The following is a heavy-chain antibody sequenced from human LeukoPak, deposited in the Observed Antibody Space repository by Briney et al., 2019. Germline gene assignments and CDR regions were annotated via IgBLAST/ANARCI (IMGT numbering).Heavy chain of an antibody. V-gene: IGHV1-69*04. J-gene: IGHJ6*02. CDR2: IIPILGIA. CDR1: GGTFSSYA. D-gene: IGHD3-10*01. Sequence: SVKVSSKASGGTFSSYAISWVRQAPGQGLEWMGRIIPILGIANYAQKFQGRVTITADKSTSTAYMELSSLRSEDTAVYYCARVPGSGSYYEYYYGMDVWGQGTTVTVSS. CDR3: ARVPGSGSYYEYYYGMDV.